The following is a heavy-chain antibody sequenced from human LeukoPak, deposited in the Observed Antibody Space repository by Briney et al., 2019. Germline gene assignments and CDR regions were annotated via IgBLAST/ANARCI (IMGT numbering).Heavy chain of an antibody. D-gene: IGHD3-22*01. CDR2: IIPIFGTA. J-gene: IGHJ4*02. V-gene: IGHV1-69*05. CDR3: ARGSTPERGSRRYYYDSSGYPFDY. Sequence: SVKVSCKASGGTFSSYAISWVQQAPGQGLEWMGRIIPIFGTANYAQKFQGRVTITTDESTSTAYMELSSLRSEDTAVYYCARGSTPERGSRRYYYDSSGYPFDYWGQGTLVTVSS. CDR1: GGTFSSYA.